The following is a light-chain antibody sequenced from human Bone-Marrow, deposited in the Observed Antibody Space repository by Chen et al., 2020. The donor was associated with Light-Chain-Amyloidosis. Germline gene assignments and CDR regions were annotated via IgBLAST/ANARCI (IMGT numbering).Light chain of an antibody. CDR1: SSDVGGDNH. CDR3: SSYTITNTLV. Sequence: QSALTQPASVSGSPGQSITISCTGTSSDVGGDNHVSWYQPHPDKAPKLMIYEVTNRPSWVPDRVSGSKSDNTASLTVSGLKTEDEADYFCSSYTITNTLVFGSGTRVTVL. V-gene: IGLV2-14*01. J-gene: IGLJ1*01. CDR2: EVT.